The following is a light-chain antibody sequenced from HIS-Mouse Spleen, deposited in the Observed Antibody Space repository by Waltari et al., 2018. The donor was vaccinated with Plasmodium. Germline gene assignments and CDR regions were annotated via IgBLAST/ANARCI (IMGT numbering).Light chain of an antibody. J-gene: IGKJ1*01. V-gene: IGKV1-5*03. Sequence: DIQMTQSPSTLSESVGDRVTITCRASQSISSWLAWYQQKPGKAPKLLIYKASSLESGVPSRFSGSRSGQEFTLTNSSLQPDDFATYYCQQYNSYSWTFGQATKVAIK. CDR2: KAS. CDR1: QSISSW. CDR3: QQYNSYSWT.